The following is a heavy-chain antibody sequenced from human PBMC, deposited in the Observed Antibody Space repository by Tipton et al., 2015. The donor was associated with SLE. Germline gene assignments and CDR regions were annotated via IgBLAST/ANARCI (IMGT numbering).Heavy chain of an antibody. V-gene: IGHV3-15*01. Sequence: SLRLSCAASGFTFSNAWMTRVRQAPGKGLEWVGRMQSKTDGGTTDFAAPVKGRFTISRDDSKNTLYLQMHSLKTEDTAVYYCTTVTDGDYFDYWGQGTLVTVSS. J-gene: IGHJ4*02. D-gene: IGHD5-24*01. CDR3: TTVTDGDYFDY. CDR2: MQSKTDGGTT. CDR1: GFTFSNAW.